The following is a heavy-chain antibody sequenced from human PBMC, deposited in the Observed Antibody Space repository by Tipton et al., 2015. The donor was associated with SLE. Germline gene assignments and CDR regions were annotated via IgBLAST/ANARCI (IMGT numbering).Heavy chain of an antibody. D-gene: IGHD3-3*01. Sequence: QVQLVQSGPEVKKPGASVKVSCKASGYTFSDYDINWVRQASGQGLEWMGWMNPNSGNTGHAQKFQGRVTMTRDTSINTAYMELSSLRPDDTAVYYCARGVEWWPNYMDVWGKGTAVTVSS. CDR2: MNPNSGNT. J-gene: IGHJ6*03. V-gene: IGHV1-8*01. CDR1: GYTFSDYD. CDR3: ARGVEWWPNYMDV.